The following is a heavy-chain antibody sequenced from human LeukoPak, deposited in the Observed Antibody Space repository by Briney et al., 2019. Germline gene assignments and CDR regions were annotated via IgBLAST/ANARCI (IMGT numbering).Heavy chain of an antibody. Sequence: GGSLRLSCAASGFNFSSYWMTWVRQAPGKGLEWVANIKQDGSEKYYVDSVKGRFTISRDNAKNSLYLQMNSLRAEDTAVYYCARGGEKMVQGVIILDYWGQGTLVTVSS. J-gene: IGHJ4*02. CDR3: ARGGEKMVQGVIILDY. V-gene: IGHV3-7*04. CDR2: IKQDGSEK. D-gene: IGHD3-10*01. CDR1: GFNFSSYW.